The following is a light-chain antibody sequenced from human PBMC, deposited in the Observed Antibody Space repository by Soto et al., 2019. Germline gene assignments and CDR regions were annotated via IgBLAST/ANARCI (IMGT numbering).Light chain of an antibody. CDR1: QSVSSSY. V-gene: IGKV3-20*01. Sequence: EIVLTQSAGTLSLSPGERATLSCRASQSVSSSYLAWYQQKPGQAPRLLIYGASSRATGIPDRFSGSGSGTDFSLNISRLEPEDSAVYYCQQYGSSRGTFGQGTKLEIK. CDR2: GAS. CDR3: QQYGSSRGT. J-gene: IGKJ2*01.